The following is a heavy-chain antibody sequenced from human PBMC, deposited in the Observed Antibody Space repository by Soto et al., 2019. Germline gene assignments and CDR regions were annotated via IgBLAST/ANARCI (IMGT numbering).Heavy chain of an antibody. V-gene: IGHV1-8*01. Sequence: ASVNISCKASGYTFTSYDINWVRQATGQGLECLGWMNPNSGSTAYVQKFQGRVTMTWDTSITTAYMELSSLRSEDTAVYFCARGIKYGAYSRWFDPWGQGTLVTVPQ. CDR3: ARGIKYGAYSRWFDP. J-gene: IGHJ5*02. CDR1: GYTFTSYD. D-gene: IGHD4-17*01. CDR2: MNPNSGST.